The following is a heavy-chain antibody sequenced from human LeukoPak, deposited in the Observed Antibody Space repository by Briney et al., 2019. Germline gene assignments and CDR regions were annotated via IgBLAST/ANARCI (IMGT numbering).Heavy chain of an antibody. V-gene: IGHV3-48*02. D-gene: IGHD3-22*01. CDR2: ISSSSSTI. Sequence: GGSLRLSCAASGFTFSSYSMNWVRQAPGKGLEWVSYISSSSSTIYYADSVKGRFTISRDNAKNSLYLQMNSLRDEDTAVYYCARTYYYDSSGYYFLGYWGQGTLVTVSS. CDR3: ARTYYYDSSGYYFLGY. J-gene: IGHJ4*02. CDR1: GFTFSSYS.